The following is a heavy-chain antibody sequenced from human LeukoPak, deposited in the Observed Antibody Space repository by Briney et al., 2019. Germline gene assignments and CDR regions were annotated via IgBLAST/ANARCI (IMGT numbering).Heavy chain of an antibody. V-gene: IGHV3-7*01. CDR3: ARDRSRGYSYGYGSDAFDI. CDR1: GFTCSSYW. Sequence: GGSLRLSCAASGFTCSSYWMSWVRQAPGKGLEWVANIKQDGSEKYYVDSVKGRFTISRDNAKNSLYLQMNSLRAEDTAVYYCARDRSRGYSYGYGSDAFDIWGQGTMVTVSS. CDR2: IKQDGSEK. J-gene: IGHJ3*02. D-gene: IGHD5-18*01.